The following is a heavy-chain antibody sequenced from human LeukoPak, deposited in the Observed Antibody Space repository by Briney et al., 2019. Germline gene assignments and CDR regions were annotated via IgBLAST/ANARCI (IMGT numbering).Heavy chain of an antibody. CDR1: GFTFSSYG. CDR3: AREEPIVVVINPHAFDI. V-gene: IGHV3-33*01. J-gene: IGHJ3*02. Sequence: GGSLRLSCAASGFTFSSYGMRWVRQAPGKGLEWVAVIWYNGSNKYYADSVKGRFTISRDNSKNTLYLQMNSLRAEDTAVYYCAREEPIVVVINPHAFDIWGQGTMVTVSS. CDR2: IWYNGSNK. D-gene: IGHD3-22*01.